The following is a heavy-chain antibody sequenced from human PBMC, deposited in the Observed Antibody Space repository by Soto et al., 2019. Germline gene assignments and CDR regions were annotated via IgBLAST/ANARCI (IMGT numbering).Heavy chain of an antibody. CDR3: ARDQLGELLASGSTIDY. V-gene: IGHV1-18*04. J-gene: IGHJ4*02. CDR1: GYTFTSYC. CDR2: ISAYNGNT. D-gene: IGHD3-10*01. Sequence: ASVKVSCKASGYTFTSYCISWVRQSPVQGLEWMGWISAYNGNTNYAQKLQGRVTMTTDTSTSTAYMELRSLRSDDTAVYYCARDQLGELLASGSTIDYWGQGTLVTVSS.